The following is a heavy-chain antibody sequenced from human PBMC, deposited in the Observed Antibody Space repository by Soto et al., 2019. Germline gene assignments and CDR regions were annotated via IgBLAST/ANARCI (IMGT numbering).Heavy chain of an antibody. CDR1: GGTFSSYT. D-gene: IGHD3-22*01. V-gene: IGHV1-69*04. CDR2: IIPILGIA. Sequence: SVKVSCKASGGTFSSYTISWVRQAPGQGLEWMGRIIPILGIANYAQKFQGRVTITADKSTSTAYMELSSLRSEDTAVYYCARDYHYDSSGRYDYWGQGTLVTVSS. CDR3: ARDYHYDSSGRYDY. J-gene: IGHJ4*02.